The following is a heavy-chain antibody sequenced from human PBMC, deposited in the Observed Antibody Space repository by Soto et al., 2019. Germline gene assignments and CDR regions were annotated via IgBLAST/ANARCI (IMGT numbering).Heavy chain of an antibody. J-gene: IGHJ6*02. D-gene: IGHD2-15*01. V-gene: IGHV4-4*02. Sequence: SETLSLTCAVSGGSISSSNWWSWVRQPPGKGLEWIGEIYHSGSTNYNPSLKSRVTISVDKSKNQFSLKLSSVTAADTAVYYRARAGRGYCSGGSCYSGLHGMDVWGQGTTVTVSS. CDR1: GGSISSSNW. CDR2: IYHSGST. CDR3: ARAGRGYCSGGSCYSGLHGMDV.